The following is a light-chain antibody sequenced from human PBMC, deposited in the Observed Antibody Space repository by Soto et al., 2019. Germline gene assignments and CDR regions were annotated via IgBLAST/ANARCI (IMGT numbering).Light chain of an antibody. V-gene: IGKV3-11*01. J-gene: IGKJ4*01. CDR3: RQRNTPLT. CDR1: QSVSSY. Sequence: EIIWTQSPATLSLSPGERATLSCRASQSVSSYLAWYQHKPGQAPRLLIYDASTRATGIPARFSGSGSGTDFTLTIRDLEPEGFACYYCRQRNTPLTFGGGTKVAIK. CDR2: DAS.